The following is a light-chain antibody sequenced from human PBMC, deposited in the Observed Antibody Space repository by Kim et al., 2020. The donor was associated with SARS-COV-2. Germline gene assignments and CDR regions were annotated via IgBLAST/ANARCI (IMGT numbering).Light chain of an antibody. V-gene: IGKV3-20*01. CDR1: QSVISNY. J-gene: IGKJ5*01. CDR3: QQYGSIPNT. CDR2: ITS. Sequence: SPGERATLSCRASQSVISNYLAWYQQKPGQAPRLLIYITSTRASGIPDRFSGSGSGTDFTLTISKLEPEDFAVYYCQQYGSIPNTFGQGTRLEIK.